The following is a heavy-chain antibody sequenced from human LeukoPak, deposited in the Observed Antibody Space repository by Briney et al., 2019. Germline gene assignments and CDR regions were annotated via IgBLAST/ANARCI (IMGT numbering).Heavy chain of an antibody. D-gene: IGHD6-25*01. CDR1: GFTFSNYN. J-gene: IGHJ6*03. CDR2: ITSSGTYI. Sequence: KTGGSLRLSCAASGFTFSNYNMNWVRQAPGKAMEWVSSITSSGTYIFYADSVKGRFTISRDNAKNSLYLQMNSLRVEDTALYYCARDLQRLYYYYMDVWGKGTTVTVSS. V-gene: IGHV3-21*04. CDR3: ARDLQRLYYYYMDV.